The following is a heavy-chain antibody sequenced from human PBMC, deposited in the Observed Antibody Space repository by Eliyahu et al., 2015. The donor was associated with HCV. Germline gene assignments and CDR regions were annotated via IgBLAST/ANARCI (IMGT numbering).Heavy chain of an antibody. V-gene: IGHV1-46*01. Sequence: QVQLVQSGAEVKKPGASVKVSCKASGYTFTSYYMHWVRQAPGQGLEWMGIINPSGGSTSYAQKFQGRVTMTRDTSTSTVYMELSSLRSEDTAVYYCARVGLSCTNGVCWEDPDNNYYYYGMDVWGQGTTVTVSS. J-gene: IGHJ6*02. CDR3: ARVGLSCTNGVCWEDPDNNYYYYGMDV. D-gene: IGHD2-8*01. CDR2: INPSGGST. CDR1: GYTFTSYY.